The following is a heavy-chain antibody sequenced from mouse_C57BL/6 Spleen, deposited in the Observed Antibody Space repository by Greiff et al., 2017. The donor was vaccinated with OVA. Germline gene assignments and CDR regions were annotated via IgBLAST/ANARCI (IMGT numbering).Heavy chain of an antibody. Sequence: QVQLQQPGAELVKPGASVKLSCKASGYTFTSYWMHWVKQRPGRGLEWIGRIDPNSGGTKYNEKFKSKATLTVDIPSSTAYMQLSSLTSGDSAVYYCARSGYYGSSYYWGQGTTLTVSS. CDR2: IDPNSGGT. CDR3: ARSGYYGSSYY. J-gene: IGHJ2*01. D-gene: IGHD1-1*01. CDR1: GYTFTSYW. V-gene: IGHV1-72*01.